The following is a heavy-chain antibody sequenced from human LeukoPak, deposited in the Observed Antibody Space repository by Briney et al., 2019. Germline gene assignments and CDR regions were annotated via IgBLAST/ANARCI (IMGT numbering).Heavy chain of an antibody. Sequence: SETLSLTCTVSGGSISSGGYYWSWIRQHPGKGLEWIGYIYYSGSTYYNPSLKSRVTISVDTFKNQFSLKLSSVTAADTAVYYCARGVATIGYNWFDPWGQGTLVTVSS. CDR2: IYYSGST. V-gene: IGHV4-31*03. J-gene: IGHJ5*02. CDR3: ARGVATIGYNWFDP. D-gene: IGHD5-12*01. CDR1: GGSISSGGYY.